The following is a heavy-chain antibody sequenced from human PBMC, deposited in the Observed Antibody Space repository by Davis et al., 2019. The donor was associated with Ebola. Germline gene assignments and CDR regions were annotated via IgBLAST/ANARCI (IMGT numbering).Heavy chain of an antibody. V-gene: IGHV3-23*01. J-gene: IGHJ4*02. CDR1: GFIFSNYA. CDR2: IMGGNGKS. CDR3: AKVGGRQWLGGGPFDY. D-gene: IGHD6-19*01. Sequence: GGSLRLSCEGSGFIFSNYAFSWVRQAPGKGLEWVSGIMGGNGKSYYSESVKGRFTISRDNTKNTVFLQMNSLTVEDTAVYYCAKVGGRQWLGGGPFDYWGQGTLVTVS.